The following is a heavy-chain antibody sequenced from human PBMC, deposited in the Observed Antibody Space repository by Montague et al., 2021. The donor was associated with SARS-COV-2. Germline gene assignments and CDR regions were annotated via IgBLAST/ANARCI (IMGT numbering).Heavy chain of an antibody. D-gene: IGHD1-14*01. CDR3: ARGMYGLTETTDAFDI. V-gene: IGHV4-31*03. CDR2: IYYGGTT. CDR1: GGALRRRNAD. J-gene: IGHJ3*02. Sequence: TLSLTCTVSGGALRRRNADEHTIDHQPAKDLVCLGYIYYGGTTYYNPSLRSRVTISVDTSKKQFSLKLSSVTAADTAVYYCARGMYGLTETTDAFDIWGQGTMVSVSS.